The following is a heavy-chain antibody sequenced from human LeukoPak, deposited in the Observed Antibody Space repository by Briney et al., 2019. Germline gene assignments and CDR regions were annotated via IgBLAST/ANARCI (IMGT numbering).Heavy chain of an antibody. J-gene: IGHJ3*02. CDR3: ARDLGAGDSSGYYYHDAFDI. V-gene: IGHV1-18*04. CDR1: GYTFTSYY. D-gene: IGHD3-22*01. CDR2: ISAYNGNT. Sequence: GASVKVSCKASGYTFTSYYMHWVRQAPGQGLEWMGWISAYNGNTNYAQKLQGRVTMTTDTSTSTAYMELRSLRSDDTAVYYCARDLGAGDSSGYYYHDAFDIWGQGTMVTVSS.